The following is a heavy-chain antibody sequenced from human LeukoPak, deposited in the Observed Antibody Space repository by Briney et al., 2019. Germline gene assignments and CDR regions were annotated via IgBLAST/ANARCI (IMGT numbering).Heavy chain of an antibody. J-gene: IGHJ1*01. Sequence: ASVKVSCKVSGYSLTELSMHWVRQAPGKGLEWMGGFDPEDGETIYAQKFQGRVTMTEDTSTDTAYMELSSLRSEDTAVYYCATVDYYDSSGYYAAFFQHWGQGTLVTVSS. CDR3: ATVDYYDSSGYYAAFFQH. CDR1: GYSLTELS. CDR2: FDPEDGET. V-gene: IGHV1-24*01. D-gene: IGHD3-22*01.